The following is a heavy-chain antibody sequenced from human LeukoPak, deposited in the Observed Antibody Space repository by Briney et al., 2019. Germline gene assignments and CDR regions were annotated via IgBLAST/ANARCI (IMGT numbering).Heavy chain of an antibody. CDR1: GFTFSSYA. CDR2: ISGSGGST. D-gene: IGHD6-6*01. J-gene: IGHJ6*03. CDR3: AKGYSSSLYYYYYYMDV. Sequence: GGSLRLSCAASGFTFSSYAMSWVRQAPGKGLEWVSAISGSGGSTYYADSVKGRFTISRDNSKNTLYLQMNSLRAEDTAVYYCAKGYSSSLYYYYYYMDVWGKGTTVTVSS. V-gene: IGHV3-23*01.